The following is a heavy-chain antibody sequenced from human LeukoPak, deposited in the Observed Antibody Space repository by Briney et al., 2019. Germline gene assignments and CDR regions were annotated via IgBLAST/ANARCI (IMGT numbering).Heavy chain of an antibody. J-gene: IGHJ4*02. CDR1: GFTVSSNY. CDR3: AKVTSRYCSGGSCPPY. D-gene: IGHD2-15*01. Sequence: GGSLRLSCAASGFTVSSNYMSWVRQAPGKGLEWVSVIYSGGSTYYADSVKGRFTISRDNSKNTLYLQMNSLRAEDTAVYYCAKVTSRYCSGGSCPPYWGQGTLVTVSS. V-gene: IGHV3-66*01. CDR2: IYSGGST.